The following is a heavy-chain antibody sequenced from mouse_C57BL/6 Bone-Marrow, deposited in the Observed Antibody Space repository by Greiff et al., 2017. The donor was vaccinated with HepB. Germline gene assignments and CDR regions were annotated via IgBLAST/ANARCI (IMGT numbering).Heavy chain of an antibody. CDR3: TRGIYRNGSSYKFAY. J-gene: IGHJ3*01. Sequence: EVKLEESGGGLVQPGGSMKLSCAASGFTFSDAWMDWVRQSPEKGLEWVAEIRNKANNHATYYAESVKGRFTISRDDSKSSVYLQMNSLRAEDTGIYYCTRGIYRNGSSYKFAYWGQGTLVTVSA. V-gene: IGHV6-6*01. CDR2: IRNKANNHAT. CDR1: GFTFSDAW. D-gene: IGHD1-1*01.